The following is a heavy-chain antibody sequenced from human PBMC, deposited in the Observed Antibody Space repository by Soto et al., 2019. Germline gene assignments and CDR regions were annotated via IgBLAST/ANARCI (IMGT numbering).Heavy chain of an antibody. CDR3: ARGGDYYGSGRRYYYGMDV. CDR1: GFTFSSYG. Sequence: PGGSLRLSCAASGFTFSSYGMHWVRQAPGKGLEWVAVIWYDGSNKYYADSVKGRFTISRDNSKNTLYLQMNSLRAEDTAVYYCARGGDYYGSGRRYYYGMDVRGQGTTVTVSS. CDR2: IWYDGSNK. V-gene: IGHV3-33*01. J-gene: IGHJ6*02. D-gene: IGHD3-10*01.